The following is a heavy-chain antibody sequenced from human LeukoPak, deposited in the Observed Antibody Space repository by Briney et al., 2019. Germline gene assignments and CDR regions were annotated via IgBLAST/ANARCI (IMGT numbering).Heavy chain of an antibody. V-gene: IGHV4-4*07. J-gene: IGHJ4*02. CDR2: IYTSGRS. CDR1: GGFISSYY. Sequence: PSETLSLTCTVSGGFISSYYWNWIRQHAGKGLEWIGRIYTSGRSNYNPSLKSRVTMSVDTSKNQFSLKLSSVTAADTAVYYCARGIPHARDYFDYWGQGILVTVSS. CDR3: ARGIPHARDYFDY.